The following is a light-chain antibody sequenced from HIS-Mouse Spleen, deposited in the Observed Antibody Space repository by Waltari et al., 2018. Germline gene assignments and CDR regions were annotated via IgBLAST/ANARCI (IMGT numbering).Light chain of an antibody. CDR1: SSDVGSYNL. CDR2: RNN. Sequence: QSALTQPASVSGSPGQSITISCTGTSSDVGSYNLAPWYQQHPGKAPKPLIDRNNPRPSGVPDRFSGSKSGTSASLAISGLRSEDEADYYCAAWDDSLSGVFGGGTKLTVL. V-gene: IGLV1-47*01. J-gene: IGLJ2*01. CDR3: AAWDDSLSGV.